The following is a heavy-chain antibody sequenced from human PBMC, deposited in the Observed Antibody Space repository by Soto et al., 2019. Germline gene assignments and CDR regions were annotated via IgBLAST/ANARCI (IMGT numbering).Heavy chain of an antibody. J-gene: IGHJ6*02. CDR2: IYYSGST. CDR1: GGSISSGGYS. D-gene: IGHD3-9*01. Sequence: PSETLSLTCTVSGGSISSGGYSWSWIRQHPGKGLEWIGYIYYSGSTYYNSTLKSRVTISVDKSENQFSLQMRSVSAADTAMYFCARLGLTGPTVHYHHYGLDVWGQGATVTVSS. V-gene: IGHV4-31*03. CDR3: ARLGLTGPTVHYHHYGLDV.